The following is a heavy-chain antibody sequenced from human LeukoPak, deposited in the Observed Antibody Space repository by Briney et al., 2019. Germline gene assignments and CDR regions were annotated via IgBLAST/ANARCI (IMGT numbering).Heavy chain of an antibody. Sequence: SETLSLTCTVSGGSISSYYWSWIRQPPGKGLEWIGCIYYSGSTNYNPSLKSRVTISVDTSKNQFSLKLSSVTAADTAVYYCAREGSYGHLDYWGQGTLVTVSS. V-gene: IGHV4-59*01. CDR2: IYYSGST. J-gene: IGHJ4*02. CDR1: GGSISSYY. D-gene: IGHD5-18*01. CDR3: AREGSYGHLDY.